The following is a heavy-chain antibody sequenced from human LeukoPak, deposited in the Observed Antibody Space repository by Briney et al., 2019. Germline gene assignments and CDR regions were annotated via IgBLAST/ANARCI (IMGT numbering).Heavy chain of an antibody. J-gene: IGHJ4*02. CDR3: APVLLWFGELAHY. CDR1: GYTLTELS. V-gene: IGHV1-24*01. Sequence: ASVKVSCKVSGYTLTELSMHWVRQAPGKGLEWMGGFDPEDGETIYAQKFQGRVTMTEDTSTETAYMKLSSLRSEDTAVYYCAPVLLWFGELAHYWGQGTLVTVSS. D-gene: IGHD3-10*01. CDR2: FDPEDGET.